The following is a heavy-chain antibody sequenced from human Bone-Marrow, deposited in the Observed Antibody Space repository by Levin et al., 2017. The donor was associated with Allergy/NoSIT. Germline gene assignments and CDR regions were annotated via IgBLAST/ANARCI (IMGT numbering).Heavy chain of an antibody. V-gene: IGHV4-61*02. D-gene: IGHD5-12*01. CDR2: IYSSGST. CDR3: ARDSGYGGVSFDS. CDR1: GGSVSSSNYY. Sequence: PSETLSLTCTDSGGSVSSSNYYWSWIRQPAGKGLEWIGRIYSSGSTNYNPSLKSRVTISIDTSKNQFSLKLSSVTAADTAVYYCARDSGYGGVSFDSWGQGTLVTVSS. J-gene: IGHJ4*02.